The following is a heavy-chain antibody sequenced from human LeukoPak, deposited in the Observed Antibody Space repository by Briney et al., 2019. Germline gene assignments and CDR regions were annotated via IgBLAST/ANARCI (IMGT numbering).Heavy chain of an antibody. D-gene: IGHD6-13*01. V-gene: IGHV1-18*01. J-gene: IGHJ4*02. CDR2: ISAYNGNT. Sequence: ASVKVSCKASGGTFSSYAISWVRQAPGQGLEWMGWISAYNGNTNYAQKLQGRVTMTTDTSTSTAYMELRSLRSDDTAVYYCARGDYSSSWAYYFDYWGQGTLVTVSS. CDR1: GGTFSSYA. CDR3: ARGDYSSSWAYYFDY.